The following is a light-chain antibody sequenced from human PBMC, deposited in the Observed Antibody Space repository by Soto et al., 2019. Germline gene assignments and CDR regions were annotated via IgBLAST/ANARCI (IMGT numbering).Light chain of an antibody. CDR1: QRVSSSY. CDR2: GAS. J-gene: IGKJ4*01. V-gene: IGKV3-20*01. Sequence: EIVLTQSPGTLSLSPGERATLSCRASQRVSSSYLDWYQQKPGQAPRLLIYGASSRATGITDRFSGSGSGTDFTLAISRLGLEYFAVYYWQQYGSSLLTFGGGTKVEIK. CDR3: QQYGSSLLT.